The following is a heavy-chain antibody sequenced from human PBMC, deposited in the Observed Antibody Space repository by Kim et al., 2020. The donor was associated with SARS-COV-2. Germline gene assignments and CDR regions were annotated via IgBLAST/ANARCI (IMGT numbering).Heavy chain of an antibody. V-gene: IGHV5-51*01. Sequence: GESLKISCKGSGYSFTSYWIGWVRQMPGKGLEWMGIIYPGDSDTRYSPSFQGQVTISADKSISTAYLQWSSLKASDTAMYYCARGIPILTGLRKSNWFDPWGQGTLVTVSS. CDR1: GYSFTSYW. CDR3: ARGIPILTGLRKSNWFDP. CDR2: IYPGDSDT. D-gene: IGHD3-9*01. J-gene: IGHJ5*02.